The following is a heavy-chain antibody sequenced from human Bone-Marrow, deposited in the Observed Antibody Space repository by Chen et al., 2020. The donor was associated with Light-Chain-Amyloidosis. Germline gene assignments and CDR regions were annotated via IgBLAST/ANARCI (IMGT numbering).Heavy chain of an antibody. CDR2: IYPYDSDA. D-gene: IGHD5-12*01. CDR3: ARRRDGYNFDY. CDR1: GYTFPNYW. J-gene: IGHJ4*02. Sequence: EVQLEQSGPEVKKPGESLKISCKGSGYTFPNYWIGWVRQMPGKGLEWMGLIYPYDSDARYSPSFEGQVTISADKSITTAYLQWRSLKASDTAMYYCARRRDGYNFDYWGQGTLVTVSS. V-gene: IGHV5-51*01.